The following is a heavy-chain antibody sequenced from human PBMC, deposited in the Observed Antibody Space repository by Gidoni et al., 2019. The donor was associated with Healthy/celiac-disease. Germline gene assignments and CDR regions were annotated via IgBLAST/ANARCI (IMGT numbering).Heavy chain of an antibody. J-gene: IGHJ3*02. D-gene: IGHD6-19*01. CDR1: GYSISSGYY. CDR2: IYHSGST. V-gene: IGHV4-38-2*02. Sequence: QVQLQESGPGLVKPSETLSLTCTVSGYSISSGYYWCWIRQPPGKGLVWIGIIYHSGSTYYIPSLKSRVTISVDTSKNQFSLKLSSVTAADTAVYYCARDSSSGWPYDAFDIWGQGTMVTVSS. CDR3: ARDSSSGWPYDAFDI.